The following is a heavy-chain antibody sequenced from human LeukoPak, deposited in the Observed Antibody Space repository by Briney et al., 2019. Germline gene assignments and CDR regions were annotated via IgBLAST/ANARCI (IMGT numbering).Heavy chain of an antibody. CDR2: IKQDGSEK. D-gene: IGHD6-19*01. CDR1: GFTFSSYW. V-gene: IGHV3-7*03. CDR3: AKDYAIAVAGYFDY. J-gene: IGHJ4*02. Sequence: GGSLRLSCAASGFTFSSYWMSWVRQAPGKGLEWVANIKQDGSEKYYVDSVKGRFTISRDNAKNSLYLQMNSLRAEDTAVYYCAKDYAIAVAGYFDYWGQGTLVTVSS.